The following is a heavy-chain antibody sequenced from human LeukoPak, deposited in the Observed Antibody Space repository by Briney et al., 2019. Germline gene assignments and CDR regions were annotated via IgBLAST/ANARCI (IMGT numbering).Heavy chain of an antibody. V-gene: IGHV1-18*01. CDR1: GYTFTSYG. CDR2: ISAYNGNT. CDR3: ARYCSGGSCYSGHDAFDI. Sequence: GASEKVSCKASGYTFTSYGISWVRQAPGQGLEWMGWISAYNGNTNYAQKLQGRVTMTTDTSTSTAYMELRSLRSDDTAVYYCARYCSGGSCYSGHDAFDIWGQGTMVTVSS. D-gene: IGHD2-15*01. J-gene: IGHJ3*02.